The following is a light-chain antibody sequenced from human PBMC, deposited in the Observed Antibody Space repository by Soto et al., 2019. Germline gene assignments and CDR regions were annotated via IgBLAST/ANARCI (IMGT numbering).Light chain of an antibody. Sequence: QSVLTQPASVSGSPGQSITFSCTGTSNDIGGYNYVSWFQHHPDKAPKLIIYEVYDRPSGVSNGFSGSKSGNTASLTISGLQPEDEADYYCSSYTTNHTRVFGGGTKVTVL. CDR1: SNDIGGYNY. V-gene: IGLV2-14*01. J-gene: IGLJ3*02. CDR2: EVY. CDR3: SSYTTNHTRV.